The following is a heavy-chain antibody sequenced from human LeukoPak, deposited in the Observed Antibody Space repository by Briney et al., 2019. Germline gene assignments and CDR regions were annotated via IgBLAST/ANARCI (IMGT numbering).Heavy chain of an antibody. Sequence: SWTLSLTCSVSGDSISMHYWSWIRQPPGQGLEWIGYIDHTGSTNYNPSLKSRVTISVDTSKNQFSLKLSSVTAADTAVYYCARSRYYAAKDNAFDIWGQGTMVTVSS. V-gene: IGHV4-59*11. CDR2: IDHTGST. CDR1: GDSISMHY. CDR3: ARSRYYAAKDNAFDI. D-gene: IGHD3-10*01. J-gene: IGHJ3*02.